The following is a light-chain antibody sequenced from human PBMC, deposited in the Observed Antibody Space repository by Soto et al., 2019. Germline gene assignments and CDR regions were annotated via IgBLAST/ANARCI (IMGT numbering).Light chain of an antibody. CDR2: EVS. V-gene: IGLV2-14*01. J-gene: IGLJ2*01. CDR3: SSYTRSTTLNVL. CDR1: SSDVGGYKY. Sequence: QSFLTQPASVSGSHGQSITISCTGTSSDVGGYKYVSWYQQHPGKVPKLMIYEVSNRPSGVSNRFSGSKSGNTASLSISGLQAEDEAEYYCSSYTRSTTLNVLFGGGTKLTVL.